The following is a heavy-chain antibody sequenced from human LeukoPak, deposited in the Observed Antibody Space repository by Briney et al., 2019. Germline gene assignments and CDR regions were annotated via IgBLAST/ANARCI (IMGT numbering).Heavy chain of an antibody. V-gene: IGHV4-59*08. CDR1: GGSISSYY. J-gene: IGHJ6*02. CDR2: IYYSGSI. D-gene: IGHD3-10*01. Sequence: SETLSLTCTVSGGSISSYYWSWIRQPPGKGLEWIGYIYYSGSINYNPSLKSRVTISVDTSKNQFSLKLSSVTAADTAVYYCARHLYGSGSYYLQIYYYYGMDVWGQGTTVTVSS. CDR3: ARHLYGSGSYYLQIYYYYGMDV.